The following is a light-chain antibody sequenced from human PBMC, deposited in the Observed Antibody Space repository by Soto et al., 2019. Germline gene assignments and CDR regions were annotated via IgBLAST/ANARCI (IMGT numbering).Light chain of an antibody. V-gene: IGLV3-21*04. CDR3: QVWDSSSDHRAV. CDR1: NIGSKS. Sequence: SYELTQPPSVSVAPGKTARITCGGNNIGSKSVHWYQQKPGQASVLVIYYDSDRPSGIPERFSGSNSGNTATLTISRVEAGDEADYYCQVWDSSSDHRAVFGGGTQLTVL. J-gene: IGLJ7*01. CDR2: YDS.